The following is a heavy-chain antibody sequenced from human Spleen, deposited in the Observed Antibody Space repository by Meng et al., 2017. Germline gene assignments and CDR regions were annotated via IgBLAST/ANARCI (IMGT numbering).Heavy chain of an antibody. CDR3: TTGYLSGCTYLGDDAFDI. CDR1: GLTFSNAW. Sequence: GESLKISCAASGLTFSNAWKIWVSQAPGKGLEWVGRIKSKAAGGTSDYATPVRGRFTLSRDDSKNMMSLKINSLKTEDTAVYYCTTGYLSGCTYLGDDAFDIWGQGTLVTVSS. V-gene: IGHV3-15*01. CDR2: IKSKAAGGTS. D-gene: IGHD2-15*01. J-gene: IGHJ3*02.